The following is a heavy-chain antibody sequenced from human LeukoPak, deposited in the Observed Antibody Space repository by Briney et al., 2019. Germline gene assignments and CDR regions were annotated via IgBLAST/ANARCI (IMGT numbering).Heavy chain of an antibody. CDR3: ARTEYGDYSLPSGY. D-gene: IGHD4-17*01. J-gene: IGHJ4*02. CDR1: GFTFSSYE. CDR2: ISSSGSTI. Sequence: GGSLRLSCAASGFTFSSYEMNWVCQAPGKGLEWVSYISSSGSTIYYADSVKGRFTISRDNAKNSLYLQMNSLRAEDTAVYYCARTEYGDYSLPSGYWGQGTLVTVSS. V-gene: IGHV3-48*03.